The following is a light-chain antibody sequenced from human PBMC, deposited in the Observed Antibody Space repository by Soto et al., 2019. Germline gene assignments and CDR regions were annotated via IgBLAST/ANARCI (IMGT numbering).Light chain of an antibody. Sequence: EIVLTQSPGTLSLSPVERATLSCRASQSVSSNYLTWYQQKPGQTPRLLVYGVSRRATGTPDRFSGSGSGTDFTLTISRLEPEDFAVYYCQQYGSSWLTFGQGTKVDIK. CDR3: QQYGSSWLT. J-gene: IGKJ1*01. CDR2: GVS. CDR1: QSVSSNY. V-gene: IGKV3-20*01.